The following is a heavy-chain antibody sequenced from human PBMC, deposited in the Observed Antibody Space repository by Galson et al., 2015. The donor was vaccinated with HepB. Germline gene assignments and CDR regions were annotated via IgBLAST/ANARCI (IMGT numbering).Heavy chain of an antibody. CDR3: AREGATIFGVVSPDY. CDR1: GFTFSSYA. V-gene: IGHV3-30*09. Sequence: SLRLSCAASGFTFSSYAMHWVRQAPRKGLEWVAVISHDGSNEYYADSVRGRFAISRDNSKDTLYLQMNSLRAEDTAVYYCAREGATIFGVVSPDYWGQGTLVTVPS. D-gene: IGHD3-3*01. CDR2: ISHDGSNE. J-gene: IGHJ4*02.